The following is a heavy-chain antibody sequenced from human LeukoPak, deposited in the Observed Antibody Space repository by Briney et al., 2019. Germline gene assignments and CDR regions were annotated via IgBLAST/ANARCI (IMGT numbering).Heavy chain of an antibody. V-gene: IGHV4-59*12. CDR1: GGSISSSF. CDR2: VYYSGST. J-gene: IGHJ4*02. Sequence: SETLSLTCTVSGGSISSSFWSWIRQPPGKGLEWIGYVYYSGSTNYNPSLKSRVTMSIDTAKNQFSLKLSSVTATDTAVYYCAREKSSYPAFDYWGQGTLITVSS. D-gene: IGHD3-16*02. CDR3: AREKSSYPAFDY.